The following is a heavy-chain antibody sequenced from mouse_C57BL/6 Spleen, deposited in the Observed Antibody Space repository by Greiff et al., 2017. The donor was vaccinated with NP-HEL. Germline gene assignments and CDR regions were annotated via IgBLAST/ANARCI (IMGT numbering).Heavy chain of an antibody. Sequence: LVEPGASVKISCKASGYAFSSSWMNWVKQRPGKGLEWIGRIYPGDGDTNYNGKFKGKATLTADKSSSTAYMQLSSLTSEDSAVYFCAKTGTAFAYWGQGTLVTVSA. D-gene: IGHD4-1*01. J-gene: IGHJ3*01. CDR2: IYPGDGDT. CDR3: AKTGTAFAY. CDR1: GYAFSSSW. V-gene: IGHV1-82*01.